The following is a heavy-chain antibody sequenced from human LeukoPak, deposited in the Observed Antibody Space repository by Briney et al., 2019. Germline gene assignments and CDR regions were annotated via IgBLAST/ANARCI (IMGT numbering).Heavy chain of an antibody. D-gene: IGHD1-26*01. V-gene: IGHV3-20*04. J-gene: IGHJ4*02. CDR3: ARRLGYSGSYYGYYFDY. CDR2: INWNGGST. Sequence: GGSLRLSCAAPGFTFDDYGMSWVRQAPGKGLEWVSGINWNGGSTGYADPVNGRFTISRDNAKNSLYLQMNSLRAEDTALYYCARRLGYSGSYYGYYFDYWGQGTLVTVSS. CDR1: GFTFDDYG.